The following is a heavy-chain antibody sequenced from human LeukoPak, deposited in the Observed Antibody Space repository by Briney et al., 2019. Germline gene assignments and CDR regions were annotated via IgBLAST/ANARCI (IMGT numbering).Heavy chain of an antibody. D-gene: IGHD6-13*01. J-gene: IGHJ4*02. CDR1: GFTFSSYA. CDR3: ARDGVSFDY. Sequence: GGSLRLSCAASGFTFSSYAMSWVRQAPGKGLEWVSAISGSGGSTYYADSVKGRFTISRDNAKNSLYLQMNSLRAEDTAVYYCARDGVSFDYWGQGTLVTVSS. CDR2: ISGSGGST. V-gene: IGHV3-23*01.